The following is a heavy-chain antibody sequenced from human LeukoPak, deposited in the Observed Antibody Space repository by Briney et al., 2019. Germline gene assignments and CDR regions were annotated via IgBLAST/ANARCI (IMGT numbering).Heavy chain of an antibody. J-gene: IGHJ5*02. V-gene: IGHV4-59*01. D-gene: IGHD3-22*01. CDR3: ARGATMIVAYPNWFDP. Sequence: PSETLSLTCTVSGGSISSYYWSWIRQPPGKGLEWIGYIYYSGSTNYNPSLKSRVTVSVDTSKNQFSLKLSSVTAADTAVYYCARGATMIVAYPNWFDPWGQGTLVTVSS. CDR1: GGSISSYY. CDR2: IYYSGST.